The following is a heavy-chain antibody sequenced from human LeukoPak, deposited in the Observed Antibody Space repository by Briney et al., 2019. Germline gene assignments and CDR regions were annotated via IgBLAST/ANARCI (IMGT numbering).Heavy chain of an antibody. CDR2: INHSGST. V-gene: IGHV4-34*01. CDR1: GGSFSGYY. D-gene: IGHD3-22*01. Sequence: PSETLSLTCAVYGGSFSGYYWSWIRQPPGKGLEWIGEINHSGSTNYNPSLKSRVTISVDTSKNQFSLKLSSVTAADTAVYYCARHLVFSYSSDYYYYGMDVWGQGTTVTVSS. J-gene: IGHJ6*02. CDR3: ARHLVFSYSSDYYYYGMDV.